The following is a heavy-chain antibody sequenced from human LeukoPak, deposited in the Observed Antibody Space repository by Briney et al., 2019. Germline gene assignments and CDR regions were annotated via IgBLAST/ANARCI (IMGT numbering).Heavy chain of an antibody. D-gene: IGHD3-10*01. CDR1: GGSISSYY. J-gene: IGHJ4*02. CDR2: IYYSGST. Sequence: PSETLSLTCTVSGGSISSYYWSWIRQPPGKGLEWIEYIYYSGSTNYNPSLKSRVTISVDTSKNQFSLKLSSVTAADTAVYYCASAFYGSGSYSFDYWGQGTLVTVSS. V-gene: IGHV4-59*01. CDR3: ASAFYGSGSYSFDY.